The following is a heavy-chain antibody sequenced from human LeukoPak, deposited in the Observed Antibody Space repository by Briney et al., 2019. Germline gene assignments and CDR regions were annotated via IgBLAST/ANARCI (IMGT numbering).Heavy chain of an antibody. CDR1: GLSFSSYG. D-gene: IGHD3-10*01. CDR3: ATGERMVRGDGVDY. J-gene: IGHJ4*02. Sequence: GALRLSCAASGLSFSSYGMHWVRQGPGKGLEWVSVIYSGGSTYYADSVKGRFTISRDNSKNTLYLQMNSLRAEDTAVYFCATGERMVRGDGVDYWGQGTLVTVSS. V-gene: IGHV3-66*01. CDR2: IYSGGST.